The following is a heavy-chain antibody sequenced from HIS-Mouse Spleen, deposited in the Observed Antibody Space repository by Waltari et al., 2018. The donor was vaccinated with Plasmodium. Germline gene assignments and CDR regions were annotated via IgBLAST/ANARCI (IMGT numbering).Heavy chain of an antibody. Sequence: QVQLVQSGAEVKKPGASVKVSCKASGYTFTGYYMHWVRQAPGQGLEWMGWINPNRRGTKYAQKVQGRVTMTRDTSISTAYMELSRLRSDDTAVYYCARVLGYKAAAGTFVEYFQHWGQGTLVTVSS. CDR2: INPNRRGT. CDR3: ARVLGYKAAAGTFVEYFQH. D-gene: IGHD6-13*01. CDR1: GYTFTGYY. J-gene: IGHJ1*01. V-gene: IGHV1-2*02.